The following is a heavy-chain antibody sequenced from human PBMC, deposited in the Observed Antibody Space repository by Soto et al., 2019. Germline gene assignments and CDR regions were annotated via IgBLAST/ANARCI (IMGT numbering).Heavy chain of an antibody. Sequence: GGSLRLSCAASGFTFSSYEINWVRQAPGKGLERVSYISISGSTIYYADSVKGRFTISRDHAKNSLYLQMNSLRAEDTAVYYCARDSAWSLFYGSGMIPRGYYYGMDVWGQGTTVTVSS. CDR2: ISISGSTI. CDR3: ARDSAWSLFYGSGMIPRGYYYGMDV. V-gene: IGHV3-48*03. CDR1: GFTFSSYE. J-gene: IGHJ6*02. D-gene: IGHD3-10*01.